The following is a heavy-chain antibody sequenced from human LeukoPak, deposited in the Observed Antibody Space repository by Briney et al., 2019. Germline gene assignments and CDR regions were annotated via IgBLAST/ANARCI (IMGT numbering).Heavy chain of an antibody. CDR3: ARGKYQLLATGWFDP. CDR2: IYHSGST. CDR1: GGSISSGGYS. D-gene: IGHD2-2*01. V-gene: IGHV4-30-2*01. Sequence: SETLSLTCAVSGGSISSGGYSWSWIRQPPGKGLEWIGYIYHSGSTYYNPSLKSRVTISVDRSKNQFSLKLSSVTAADTAVYYCARGKYQLLATGWFDPWGQGTLVTVSS. J-gene: IGHJ5*02.